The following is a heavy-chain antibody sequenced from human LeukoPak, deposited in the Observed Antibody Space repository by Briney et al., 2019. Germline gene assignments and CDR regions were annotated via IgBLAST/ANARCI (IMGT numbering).Heavy chain of an antibody. Sequence: PGGSLRLSCVTSGFTFSDYWMHWIRQAPGQGLVWVSSLFKDGSNTRYADSVKGRFTISRDNAKNNLYLQMNNLRGDDTAVYYCATLTDAVAGAAFDYWGQGTLVTVSS. CDR1: GFTFSDYW. D-gene: IGHD6-19*01. CDR2: LFKDGSNT. V-gene: IGHV3-74*01. J-gene: IGHJ4*02. CDR3: ATLTDAVAGAAFDY.